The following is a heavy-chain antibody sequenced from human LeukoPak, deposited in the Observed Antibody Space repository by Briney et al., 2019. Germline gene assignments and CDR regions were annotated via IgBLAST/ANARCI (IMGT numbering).Heavy chain of an antibody. Sequence: GGSLRLSCAASGFTFSSYEMNWVRKAPGKGLEWVSYISSSGSTIYYADSVKGRFTISRDNAKNSLYLQMNSLRAEDTAVYYCARVRWSGGNWFDPWGQGTLVTVSS. CDR3: ARVRWSGGNWFDP. J-gene: IGHJ5*02. CDR1: GFTFSSYE. D-gene: IGHD3-3*01. CDR2: ISSSGSTI. V-gene: IGHV3-48*03.